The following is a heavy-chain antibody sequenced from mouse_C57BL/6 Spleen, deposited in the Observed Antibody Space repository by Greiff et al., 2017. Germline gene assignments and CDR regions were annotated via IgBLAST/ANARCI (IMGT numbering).Heavy chain of an antibody. CDR3: ARRTVVYDY. CDR1: GYTFTSYW. CDR2: IYPGSGST. J-gene: IGHJ2*01. Sequence: QVQLQQPGAELVKPGASVKMSCKASGYTFTSYWITWVKQRPGQGLEWIGDIYPGSGSTNYIEKFKSKATLTVDTSSSTAYMQLSSLTSEDSVVYYCARRTVVYDYWGQGTTLTVSS. D-gene: IGHD1-1*01. V-gene: IGHV1-55*01.